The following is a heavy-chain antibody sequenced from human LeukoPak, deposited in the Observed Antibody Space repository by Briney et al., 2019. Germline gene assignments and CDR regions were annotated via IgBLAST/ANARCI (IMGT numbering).Heavy chain of an antibody. CDR2: ISYDGSNK. D-gene: IGHD3-10*02. CDR1: GFTFSSYA. J-gene: IGHJ6*04. V-gene: IGHV3-30*04. Sequence: GGSLRLSCAASGFTFSSYAMHWVRQAPGKGLEWVAVISYDGSNKYYADSVKGRFTISRDNSKNTLYLQMNSLRAEDTAVYYCAELGITMIGGVWGKGTTVTVSS. CDR3: AELGITMIGGV.